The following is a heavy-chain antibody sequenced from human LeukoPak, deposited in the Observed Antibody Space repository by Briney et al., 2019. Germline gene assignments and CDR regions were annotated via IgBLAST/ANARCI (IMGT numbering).Heavy chain of an antibody. CDR3: ARAAYDSSGLFDY. J-gene: IGHJ4*02. CDR1: GLTFSSYS. Sequence: GGSLRLSCAASGLTFSSYSMNWVRQAPGKGLEWVSYISSSGSTIYYADSVKGRFTISRDNAKNSLYLQMNSLRAEDTAVYYCARAAYDSSGLFDYWGQGTLVTVSS. V-gene: IGHV3-48*04. D-gene: IGHD3-22*01. CDR2: ISSSGSTI.